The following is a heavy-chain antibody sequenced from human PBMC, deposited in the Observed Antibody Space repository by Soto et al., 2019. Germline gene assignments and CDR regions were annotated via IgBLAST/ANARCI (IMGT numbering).Heavy chain of an antibody. J-gene: IGHJ6*02. Sequence: TGGSLRLSCGASGFTFSSYGMHWARQAPGKGLEWVAVIWYDGSNKYYADSVKGRFTISRDNSKNTLYLQMNSLRAEDTAVYYCARDWGTTVTPIYYYYYYGMDVWGQGTTVTVS. D-gene: IGHD4-17*01. CDR3: ARDWGTTVTPIYYYYYYGMDV. CDR2: IWYDGSNK. CDR1: GFTFSSYG. V-gene: IGHV3-33*08.